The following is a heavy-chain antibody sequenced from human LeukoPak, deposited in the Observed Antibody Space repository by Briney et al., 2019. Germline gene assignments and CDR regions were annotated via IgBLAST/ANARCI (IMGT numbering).Heavy chain of an antibody. CDR1: GFPFDDYA. CDR3: TKDMGTGMTYYYGMNV. Sequence: AGGSLRLSCAASGFPFDDYAMHWVRQRPGKGLEWVSGISWNGGNIGYGDSVKGRFIISRDKAKNSLYLQMNSLRVEDTALYYCTKDMGTGMTYYYGMNVWGQGTTVTVSS. J-gene: IGHJ6*02. V-gene: IGHV3-9*01. D-gene: IGHD1-1*01. CDR2: ISWNGGNI.